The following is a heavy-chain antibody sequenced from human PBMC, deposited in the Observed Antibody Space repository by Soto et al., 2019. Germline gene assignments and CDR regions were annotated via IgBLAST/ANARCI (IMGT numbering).Heavy chain of an antibody. CDR3: AMIAIAARLLYWFDP. V-gene: IGHV1-69*12. D-gene: IGHD6-6*01. CDR2: IIPIFGTA. Sequence: QVQLVQSGAEVKKPGSSVKVSCKASGGTFSSYAISWVRQAPGQGLEWMGGIIPIFGTANYAQKFQGRVTITADESTSTAYMERSSLRSEDTAVYYCAMIAIAARLLYWFDPWGQGTLVTVSS. CDR1: GGTFSSYA. J-gene: IGHJ5*02.